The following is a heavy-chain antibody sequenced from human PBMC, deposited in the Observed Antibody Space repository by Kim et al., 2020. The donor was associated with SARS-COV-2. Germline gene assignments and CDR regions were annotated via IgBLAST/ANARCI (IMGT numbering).Heavy chain of an antibody. CDR2: IANKANSYTI. V-gene: IGHV3-72*01. CDR3: ARGGSQTFDF. CDR1: GFTFSDHY. Sequence: GGSLRLSCAASGFTFSDHYMDWVRQAPGKGLEWIGRIANKANSYTIDYAASVKGRFAISRDESKNSLYLQMTSLKTEDTAVYYCARGGSQTFDFWGQGTLVTVSS. J-gene: IGHJ4*02.